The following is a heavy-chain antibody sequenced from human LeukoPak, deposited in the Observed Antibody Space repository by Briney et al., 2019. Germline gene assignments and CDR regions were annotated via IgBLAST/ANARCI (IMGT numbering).Heavy chain of an antibody. CDR2: ISWNSGRI. J-gene: IGHJ4*02. CDR3: TKAYGSGSYTSPFDY. D-gene: IGHD3-10*01. CDR1: GFTFSDYY. Sequence: GGSLRLSCAASGFTFSDYYMSWIRQAPGKGLEWVSGISWNSGRIGYADSVKGRFTISRDNAKNSLYLQMNSLRPEDTAFYYCTKAYGSGSYTSPFDYWGQGTLVTVSS. V-gene: IGHV3-9*01.